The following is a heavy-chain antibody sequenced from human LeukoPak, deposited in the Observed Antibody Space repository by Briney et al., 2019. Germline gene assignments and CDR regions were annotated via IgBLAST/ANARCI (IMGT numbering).Heavy chain of an antibody. CDR3: ARDPYPLTAAMDYFEY. CDR2: ISYNGNNK. D-gene: IGHD2-2*01. V-gene: IGHV3-30-3*01. CDR1: GFTFSSYA. Sequence: GRSLRLSCAASGFTFSSYAMDWVRQAPGKGLEWVAVISYNGNNKDYADSVKGRFTISRDNSKNTLYLQMNSLRAEDTAVYYCARDPYPLTAAMDYFEYWGQGTLVTVSS. J-gene: IGHJ4*02.